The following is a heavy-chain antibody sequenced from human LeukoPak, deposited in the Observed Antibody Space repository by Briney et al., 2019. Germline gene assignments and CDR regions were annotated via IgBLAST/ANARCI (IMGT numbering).Heavy chain of an antibody. D-gene: IGHD6-13*01. V-gene: IGHV3-11*04. J-gene: IGHJ4*02. CDR3: ARDLVGSSWYNDY. CDR1: GFTFSDYY. CDR2: ISSSGSTI. Sequence: GGSLRLACVASGFTFSDYYMSWIRQAPGKGLEWVSYISSSGSTIYYADSVKGRFTISRDNAKNSLYLQMNSLRAEDTAVYYCARDLVGSSWYNDYWGQGTLVTVSS.